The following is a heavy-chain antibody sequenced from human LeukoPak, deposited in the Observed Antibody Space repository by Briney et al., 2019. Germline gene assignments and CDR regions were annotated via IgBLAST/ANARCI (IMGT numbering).Heavy chain of an antibody. CDR3: ARLPVIYCGGDCSMYYFDY. CDR1: GGSISSSSYY. Sequence: SETLSLTCTVSGGSISSSSYYWGWIRQPPGKGLEWIGSIYYSGSTYYNPSLKSRVTISVDTSKNQFCLKLSSVTAADTAVYYCARLPVIYCGGDCSMYYFDYWGQGTLVTVSS. V-gene: IGHV4-39*01. CDR2: IYYSGST. D-gene: IGHD2-21*02. J-gene: IGHJ4*02.